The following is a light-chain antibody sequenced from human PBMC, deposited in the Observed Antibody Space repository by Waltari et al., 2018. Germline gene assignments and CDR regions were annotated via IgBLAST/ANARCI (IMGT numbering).Light chain of an antibody. Sequence: EIVLTQSPGTLSLSPGERATLSCRASQSVGRSLVWYQHKPGQAPRLLIYDASTRATGIPDRFSGSGSGTDFSLTISRLEPEDFAVYFCQNYVRLPATFGQGTKVEIK. V-gene: IGKV3-20*01. J-gene: IGKJ1*01. CDR2: DAS. CDR1: QSVGRS. CDR3: QNYVRLPAT.